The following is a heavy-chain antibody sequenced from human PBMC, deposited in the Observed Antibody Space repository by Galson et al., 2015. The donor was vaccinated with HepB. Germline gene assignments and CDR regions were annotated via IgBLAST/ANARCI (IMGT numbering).Heavy chain of an antibody. Sequence: TLSLTCSVSGDSINSDDSYWTWIRQPAGKGLEWIGRIYTSGSTNYNPSLKSRVTISVDTSKNQFSLKLSSVTAADTAVYYCARVIHCGGDCYAFDIWGQGTMVTVSS. CDR2: IYTSGST. J-gene: IGHJ3*02. CDR1: GDSINSDDSY. D-gene: IGHD2-21*02. CDR3: ARVIHCGGDCYAFDI. V-gene: IGHV4-61*02.